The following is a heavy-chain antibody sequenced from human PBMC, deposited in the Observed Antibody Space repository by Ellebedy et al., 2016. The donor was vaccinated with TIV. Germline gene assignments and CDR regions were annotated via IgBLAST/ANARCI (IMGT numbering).Heavy chain of an antibody. V-gene: IGHV5-10-1*01. J-gene: IGHJ4*02. CDR2: IDPSDSYT. CDR3: AVHSSSWYSCDY. D-gene: IGHD6-13*01. Sequence: GESLKISCKGSGYSLTSYWISWVRQMPGKGLEWMGRIDPSDSYTNYSPSFQGHVTISADKSISTAYLQWSSLKASDTAIYYCAVHSSSWYSCDYWGQGTLVTVSS. CDR1: GYSLTSYW.